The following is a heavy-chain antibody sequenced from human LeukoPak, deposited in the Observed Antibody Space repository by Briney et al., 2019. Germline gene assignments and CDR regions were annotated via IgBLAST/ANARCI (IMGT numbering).Heavy chain of an antibody. J-gene: IGHJ6*03. CDR2: INPNSGGT. CDR1: GYTFTGYY. Sequence: GASVKVSCKAAGYTFTGYYMHWVRQAPGQGLEWRGWINPNSGGTNYAQKFQGRVTMTRDTSISTAYMELSRLRSDDTAVYYCARGYCSGGSCVLDYYYMDVWGKGTTVTVSS. D-gene: IGHD2-15*01. CDR3: ARGYCSGGSCVLDYYYMDV. V-gene: IGHV1-2*02.